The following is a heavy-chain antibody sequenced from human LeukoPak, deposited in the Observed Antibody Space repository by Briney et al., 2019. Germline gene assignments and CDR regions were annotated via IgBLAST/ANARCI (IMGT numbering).Heavy chain of an antibody. V-gene: IGHV4-4*07. D-gene: IGHD6-13*01. J-gene: IGHJ4*02. CDR3: ARLTAAAGYFDS. Sequence: AETLSLTCTVSGCSISSYYGSWIRQPAGTGLEWMGRIYTSGSTEYNPSLKSRAIMSVDTSKNQFSLKLSSVTAADTAVYYCARLTAAAGYFDSWGPGTLVTVSS. CDR1: GCSISSYY. CDR2: IYTSGST.